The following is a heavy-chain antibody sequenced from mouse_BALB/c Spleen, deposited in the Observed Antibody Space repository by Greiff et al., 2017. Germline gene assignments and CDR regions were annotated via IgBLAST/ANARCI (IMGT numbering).Heavy chain of an antibody. D-gene: IGHD2-14*01. CDR3: ARGDNRYDLYYMDD. CDR2: IYPGNVNT. J-gene: IGHJ2*01. Sequence: VQLQQSGPELVKPGASVRISCKASGYTFTSYYIHWVKQRPGQGLEWIGWIYPGNVNTKYNEKFKGKATLTADNASSTAYMQLSSLTSEDSAVYFCARGDNRYDLYYMDDWGQGTTLTVSS. V-gene: IGHV1S56*01. CDR1: GYTFTSYY.